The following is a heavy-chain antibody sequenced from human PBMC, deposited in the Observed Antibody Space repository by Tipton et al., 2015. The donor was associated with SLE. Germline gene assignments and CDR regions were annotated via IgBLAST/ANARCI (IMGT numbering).Heavy chain of an antibody. J-gene: IGHJ4*02. CDR2: INPYNGVK. Sequence: QSGAEVKKPGASVKVSCKTSGYTFTDYYIHWVRQAPGQGLEWMGWINPYNGVKNYAQTFQGRVTMTRDSSISTAYMELSRLTSDDMAVYYCARKQPPDYWGQGALVTVSS. CDR3: ARKQPPDY. V-gene: IGHV1-2*02. CDR1: GYTFTDYY. D-gene: IGHD5-18*01.